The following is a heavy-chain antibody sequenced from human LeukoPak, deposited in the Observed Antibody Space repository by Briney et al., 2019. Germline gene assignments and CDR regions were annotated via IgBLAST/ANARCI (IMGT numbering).Heavy chain of an antibody. CDR2: IWPSDSDT. V-gene: IGHV5-51*01. CDR1: GYTFTSYW. D-gene: IGHD1-26*01. Sequence: GESLKISCKGSGYTFTSYWIGWVRQMPGKGLEWMGIIWPSDSDTRYSPSFQGQVTISADKSISTAYLQWSSLKASDTAIYFCARRISGYYIDYWGQGTLVSVSS. CDR3: ARRISGYYIDY. J-gene: IGHJ4*02.